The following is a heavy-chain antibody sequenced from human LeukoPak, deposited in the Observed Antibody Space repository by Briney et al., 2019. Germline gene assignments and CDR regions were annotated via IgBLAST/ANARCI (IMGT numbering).Heavy chain of an antibody. Sequence: EASVKVPCKASGYIFTSYYMHWVRQAPGQGLEWMGIINPSGGNTNYAQKFQGRVTMTRDMSTSTVYMEVSSLRSEDKAVYYCARALPHRRLMDTTMEQHWFDPWGQGTLVTVSS. CDR3: ARALPHRRLMDTTMEQHWFDP. D-gene: IGHD5-18*01. J-gene: IGHJ5*02. CDR1: GYIFTSYY. V-gene: IGHV1-46*01. CDR2: INPSGGNT.